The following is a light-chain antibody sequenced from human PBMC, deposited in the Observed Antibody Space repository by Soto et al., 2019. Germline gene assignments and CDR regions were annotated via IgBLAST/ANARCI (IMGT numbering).Light chain of an antibody. CDR2: AAS. V-gene: IGKV1-9*01. J-gene: IGKJ1*01. CDR3: QQINTYPPWT. CDR1: QDISSF. Sequence: DIQLTQSPSFLSASLGDRVTITCRASQDISSFLAWYQQKPGKAPKLLIYAASTLQSGVPSRFSGSGSVTEFSLTISSLQPEDFATYYCQQINTYPPWTFGQGTKVEIK.